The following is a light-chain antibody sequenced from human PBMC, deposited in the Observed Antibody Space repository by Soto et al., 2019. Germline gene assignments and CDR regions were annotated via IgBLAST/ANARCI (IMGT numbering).Light chain of an antibody. CDR3: GAWDRGLKAGV. Sequence: QSVLTQPPSVSAAPGEKVTISCSGSSSTIGRNYVSWYQQVPGSAPKLLIYENDRRASGIPDRFSGSKSGTAATLGITGLHTGDEAYYYCGAWDRGLKAGVFGGGTKVTVL. CDR1: SSTIGRNY. CDR2: END. J-gene: IGLJ3*02. V-gene: IGLV1-51*02.